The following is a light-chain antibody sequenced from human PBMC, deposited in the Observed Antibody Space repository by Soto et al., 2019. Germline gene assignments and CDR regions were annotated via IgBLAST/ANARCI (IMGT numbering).Light chain of an antibody. CDR2: SDN. J-gene: IGLJ2*01. CDR1: SSNVGSNT. Sequence: QSVLTQAPSASGTPGQRVTISCSGGSSNVGSNTVNWYQQFPGTAPKLLIYSDNQRPSGVPDRFSGSKSGTSASLAISGLQSEDEADYYCAAWDDSLNGHVIFGGGTKVTVL. V-gene: IGLV1-44*01. CDR3: AAWDDSLNGHVI.